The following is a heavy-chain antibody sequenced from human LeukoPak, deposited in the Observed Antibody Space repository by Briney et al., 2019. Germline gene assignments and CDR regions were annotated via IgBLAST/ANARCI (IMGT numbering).Heavy chain of an antibody. Sequence: ASVKVSCKASGYTFTSYYMHWVRQAPGQGLEWMGIINPSGGSTSYAQKFQGRVTMTRDTSTSTVYMELSSLRSEDTAVYYCARDDGVVVARGPSPTLYGMDVWGQGTTVTVSS. CDR3: ARDDGVVVARGPSPTLYGMDV. D-gene: IGHD2-15*01. J-gene: IGHJ6*02. CDR2: INPSGGST. V-gene: IGHV1-46*01. CDR1: GYTFTSYY.